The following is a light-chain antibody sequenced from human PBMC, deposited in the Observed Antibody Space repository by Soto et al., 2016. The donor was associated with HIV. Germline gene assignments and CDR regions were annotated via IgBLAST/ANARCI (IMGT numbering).Light chain of an antibody. CDR1: QSLLHSNGNTY. J-gene: IGKJ5*01. V-gene: IGKV2-28*01. CDR2: MGS. Sequence: DIVMTQSPLSLPVSPREPASISCRSSQSLLHSNGNTYLDWYLQKPGQSPQHLIYMGSNRASAVPDRFSGSGSGTDFTLKISRVEADDIGVYYCMQALQTPLTFGQGTRLEIK. CDR3: MQALQTPLT.